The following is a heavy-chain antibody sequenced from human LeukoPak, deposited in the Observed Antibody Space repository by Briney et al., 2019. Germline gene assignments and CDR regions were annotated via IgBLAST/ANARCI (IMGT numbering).Heavy chain of an antibody. D-gene: IGHD6-6*01. Sequence: PGGSLRLSCAASGFTVSSNYMSWVRQAPGKGLEWVSIIYSGDNTYYADSVKGRFTISRDNSKNTLYLQMNSLRAEDTAGYYCARGKGSSSPYYFDYWGQGALVTVSS. V-gene: IGHV3-66*01. CDR3: ARGKGSSSPYYFDY. CDR2: IYSGDNT. CDR1: GFTVSSNY. J-gene: IGHJ4*02.